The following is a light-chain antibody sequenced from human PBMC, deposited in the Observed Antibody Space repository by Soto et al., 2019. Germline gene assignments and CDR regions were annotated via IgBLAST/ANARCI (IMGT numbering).Light chain of an antibody. J-gene: IGKJ1*01. Sequence: DIQMTQSPSPLSGSVGDRVTITCRASQTISSWLAWYQQKPGKAPKLLIYKASTLKSGVPSRFSGSGSGTEFPLTISSLQPDDFATYYCQHYNSYSEAFGQGTKVELK. CDR1: QTISSW. CDR3: QHYNSYSEA. V-gene: IGKV1-5*03. CDR2: KAS.